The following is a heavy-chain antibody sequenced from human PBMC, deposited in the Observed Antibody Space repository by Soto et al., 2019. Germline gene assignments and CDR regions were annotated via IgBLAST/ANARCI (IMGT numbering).Heavy chain of an antibody. V-gene: IGHV3-23*01. J-gene: IGHJ4*02. CDR1: GFTFSSYA. CDR3: ATIGYRLSTTSRYYFDY. D-gene: IGHD2-15*01. Sequence: GGSLRLSCAASGFTFSSYAMSWVRQAPGKGLEWVSAISGSGGSTYYADSVKGRFTISRDNSKNTLYLQMNSLRAEDTAVYYCATIGYRLSTTSRYYFDYWGQGTLVTVSS. CDR2: ISGSGGST.